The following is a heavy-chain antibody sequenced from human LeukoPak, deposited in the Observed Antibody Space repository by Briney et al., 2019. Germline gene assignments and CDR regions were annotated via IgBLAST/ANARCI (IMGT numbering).Heavy chain of an antibody. Sequence: MSSETLSLTCTVSGGSISGYYWSWMRQPPGKGLEWIGYIFYSGTTNYNPSLKSRVTISVDTSKNQFSLKLSSVTAADTAAYHCARHAAWSPYDYWGQGTLVTVSS. V-gene: IGHV4-59*08. J-gene: IGHJ4*02. CDR2: IFYSGTT. CDR3: ARHAAWSPYDY. CDR1: GGSISGYY. D-gene: IGHD2-8*02.